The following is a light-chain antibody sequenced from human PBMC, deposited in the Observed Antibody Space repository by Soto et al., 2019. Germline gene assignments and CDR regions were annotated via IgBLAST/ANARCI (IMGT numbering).Light chain of an antibody. CDR2: DAS. Sequence: EIVLTQSPATLSLSPGERVTLSCRASQNVSTYLAWYQQKPGQAPRLLIYDASDRATGIPARFSGSGSGTDFTLTIGSLEPEDFAVDYCQQRTNWLTFGPGTKVDIK. J-gene: IGKJ3*01. V-gene: IGKV3-11*01. CDR3: QQRTNWLT. CDR1: QNVSTY.